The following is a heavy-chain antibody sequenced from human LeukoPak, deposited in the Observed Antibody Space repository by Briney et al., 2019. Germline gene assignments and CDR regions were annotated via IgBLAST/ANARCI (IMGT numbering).Heavy chain of an antibody. CDR1: GGSFSGYY. V-gene: IGHV4-34*01. Sequence: QPSETLSLTCAVYGGSFSGYYWSWIRQPPGKGLEWIGEINHSGSTNYNPSLKSRVTISVDTSKNQFSLKLSSVTAADTAVYYCARAGPSDAFDIWGQGTMVTVSS. CDR3: ARAGPSDAFDI. J-gene: IGHJ3*02. CDR2: INHSGST.